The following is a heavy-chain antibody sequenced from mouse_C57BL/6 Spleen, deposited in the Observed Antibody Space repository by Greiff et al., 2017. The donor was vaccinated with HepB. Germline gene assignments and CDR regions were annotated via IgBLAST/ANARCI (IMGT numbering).Heavy chain of an antibody. Sequence: EVQVVESGGGLVKPGGSLKLSCAASGFTFSSYAMSGVRQTPEKRLEWVATISDGGSYTYYPDNVKGRFTISRDNAKNNLYLQMSHLKSEDTAKDYGAKGRLTTVVFDYWGQGTTLTVSS. CDR1: GFTFSSYA. CDR3: AKGRLTTVVFDY. V-gene: IGHV5-4*01. J-gene: IGHJ2*01. CDR2: ISDGGSYT. D-gene: IGHD1-1*01.